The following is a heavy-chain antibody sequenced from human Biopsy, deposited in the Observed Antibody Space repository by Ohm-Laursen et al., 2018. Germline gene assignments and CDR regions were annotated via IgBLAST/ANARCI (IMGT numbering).Heavy chain of an antibody. J-gene: IGHJ4*02. CDR2: IIVVSGLV. CDR3: ATPFQYYDSWGGYPPFDH. D-gene: IGHD3-3*01. V-gene: IGHV1-69*10. Sequence: GASVKGSCKASGGTFSNYAISWVRQAPGEGLEWMGGIIVVSGLVNYAPKFQGRVSITADKSTTTAYMELSNLKSEDPAVYYCATPFQYYDSWGGYPPFDHWGQGTLVTVSS. CDR1: GGTFSNYA.